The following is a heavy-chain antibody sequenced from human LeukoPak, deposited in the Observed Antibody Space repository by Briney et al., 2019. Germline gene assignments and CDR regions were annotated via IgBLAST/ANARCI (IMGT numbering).Heavy chain of an antibody. CDR2: IIPIFGTA. V-gene: IGHV1-69*05. CDR1: GGTFSSYA. Sequence: SVKVSCKASGGTFSSYAISWVRQAPGQGLEWIGGIIPIFGTANYAENVQGRATISTDESKSTAYMEMSSLRSEDTAVYYCARGRERRDRYNYGVRNWFDPWGQRTLVTVSS. CDR3: ARGRERRDRYNYGVRNWFDP. J-gene: IGHJ5*02. D-gene: IGHD5-24*01.